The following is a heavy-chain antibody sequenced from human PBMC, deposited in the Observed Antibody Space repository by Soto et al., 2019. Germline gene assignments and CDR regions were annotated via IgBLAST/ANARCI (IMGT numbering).Heavy chain of an antibody. CDR1: GYSFTSYW. CDR2: IYPGDSDT. J-gene: IGHJ6*02. Sequence: GESLKISCKGSGYSFTSYWIGWVRQMPGKGLEWMGIIYPGDSDTRYSPSFQGQVTISADKSISTAYLRWSSLKASDTAMYYCARCGATVYTSRPYGMDVWGQGTTVTVSS. D-gene: IGHD4-4*01. CDR3: ARCGATVYTSRPYGMDV. V-gene: IGHV5-51*01.